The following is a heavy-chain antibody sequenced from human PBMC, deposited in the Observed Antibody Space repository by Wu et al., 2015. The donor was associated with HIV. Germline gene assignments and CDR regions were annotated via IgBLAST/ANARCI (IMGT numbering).Heavy chain of an antibody. J-gene: IGHJ4*02. Sequence: QVQLVQSGVEVKKPGASVKVSCKASGYTFTTYGISWVRQVPGQGPEWMGWISTYDGKTRYSERDQGRVSLTTDTSTTTVYLELRNLRSDDTAMYYCARDRVFRFLELGSQYYFDFWGQGTLVTVSS. CDR2: ISTYDGKT. D-gene: IGHD3-3*01. V-gene: IGHV1-18*04. CDR3: ARDRVFRFLELGSQYYFDF. CDR1: GYTFTTYG.